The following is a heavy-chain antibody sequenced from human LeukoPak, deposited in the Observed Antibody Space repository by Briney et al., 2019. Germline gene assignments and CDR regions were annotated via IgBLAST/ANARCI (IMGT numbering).Heavy chain of an antibody. Sequence: GGSLRLSCAASGFTFSSYGMSWVRQAPGKGLEWVSAISGSGGSTYYADSVKGRFTISRDNSKNTLYLQVNSLRAEDTAVYYCAKDPYGSGSYRGGWGKGTTVTISS. CDR3: AKDPYGSGSYRGG. D-gene: IGHD3-10*01. CDR2: ISGSGGST. CDR1: GFTFSSYG. V-gene: IGHV3-23*01. J-gene: IGHJ6*04.